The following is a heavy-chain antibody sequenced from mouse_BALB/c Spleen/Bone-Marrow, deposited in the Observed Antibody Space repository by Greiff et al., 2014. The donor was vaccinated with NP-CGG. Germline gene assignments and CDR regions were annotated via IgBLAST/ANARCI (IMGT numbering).Heavy chain of an antibody. CDR2: ISSGGST. Sequence: EVQLVESGGGLVKPGGSLKLSCAASGFTFSSYAMSWVRQTPEKRLEWVASISSGGSTYYPDSVKGRFTISRDNARNILHLQMSSLRSEDTAMYYCAREEYGQKVYAMDYWGQGTSVTVSS. CDR3: AREEYGQKVYAMDY. D-gene: IGHD2-10*02. CDR1: GFTFSSYA. J-gene: IGHJ4*01. V-gene: IGHV5-6-5*01.